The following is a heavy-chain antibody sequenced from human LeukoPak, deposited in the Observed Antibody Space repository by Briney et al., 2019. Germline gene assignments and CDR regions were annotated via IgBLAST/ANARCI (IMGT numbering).Heavy chain of an antibody. J-gene: IGHJ4*02. V-gene: IGHV4-30-4*01. D-gene: IGHD6-13*01. CDR1: GGSISSGDYY. CDR2: IYYSGST. CDR3: ARQEDSSSWYYYFDY. Sequence: SETLSLTCTVSGGSISSGDYYWSWIRQPPGKGLGWIGYIYYSGSTNYNPSLKSRVTISVDTSKNQFSLKLSSVTAADTAVYYCARQEDSSSWYYYFDYWGQGTLVTVSS.